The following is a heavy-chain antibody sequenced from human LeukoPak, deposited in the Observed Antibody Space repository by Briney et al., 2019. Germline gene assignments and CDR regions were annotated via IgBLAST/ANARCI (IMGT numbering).Heavy chain of an antibody. J-gene: IGHJ3*02. D-gene: IGHD3-16*02. CDR3: AKEIVMITFGGVIVKGYAFDI. CDR1: GFTFSSYG. CDR2: IRYDGSNK. V-gene: IGHV3-30*02. Sequence: GGSLRLPCAASGFTFSSYGMHWVRQAPGKGLEWVAFIRYDGSNKYYADSVKGRFTISRDNSKNTLYLQMNSLRAEDTAVYYCAKEIVMITFGGVIVKGYAFDIWGQGTMVTVSS.